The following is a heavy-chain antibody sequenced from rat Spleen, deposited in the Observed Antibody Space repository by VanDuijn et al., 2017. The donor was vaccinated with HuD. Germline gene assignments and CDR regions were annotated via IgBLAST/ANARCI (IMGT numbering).Heavy chain of an antibody. CDR1: GFTFSDYA. D-gene: IGHD1-4*01. Sequence: EVQLVESDGGLVQPGRSLKLSCAASGFTFSDYAMAWVRQAPKKGLEWVATIIYGGSRTYYRDSVKGRFTISRNNAKNTLYLQMDSLRSEDTATYYCTRHDYPGVTTNWFAHWGQGTLVTVSS. CDR2: IIYGGSRT. V-gene: IGHV5-17*01. CDR3: TRHDYPGVTTNWFAH. J-gene: IGHJ3*01.